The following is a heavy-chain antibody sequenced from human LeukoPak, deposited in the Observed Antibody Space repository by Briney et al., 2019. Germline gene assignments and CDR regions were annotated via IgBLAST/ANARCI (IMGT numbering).Heavy chain of an antibody. J-gene: IGHJ4*02. CDR1: GGSISSGGYS. D-gene: IGHD6-19*01. CDR2: IYHSGST. CDR3: AREAVAGCFDY. V-gene: IGHV4-30-2*01. Sequence: SETLSLTCAVSGGSISSGGYSWSWIRQPPGKGLEWIGYIYHSGSTYYNPSLKSRVTISVDRSKNQFSLKLSSVTAADMAAYYCAREAVAGCFDYWGQGTLVTVSS.